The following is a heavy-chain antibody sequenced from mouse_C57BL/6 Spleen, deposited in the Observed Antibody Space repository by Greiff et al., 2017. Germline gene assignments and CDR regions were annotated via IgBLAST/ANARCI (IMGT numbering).Heavy chain of an antibody. CDR1: GYTFTSYW. V-gene: IGHV1-52*01. D-gene: IGHD2-2*01. J-gene: IGHJ3*01. CDR3: AGGGYGYVMFAY. CDR2: IDPSDSET. Sequence: QVQLQQPGAELVRPGSSVKLSCKASGYTFTSYWMHWVKQRPIQGLEWIGNIDPSDSETHYNQKFKDKATLTVDKSSSTAYMQLSSLTSEDSAVYWCAGGGYGYVMFAYWGQGTLVTVSA.